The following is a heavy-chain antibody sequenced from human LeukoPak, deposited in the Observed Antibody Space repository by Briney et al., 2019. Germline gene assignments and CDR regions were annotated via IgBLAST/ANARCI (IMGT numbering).Heavy chain of an antibody. Sequence: GGSLRLSCAASGFTFRSYSMNWVRQAPGKGLEWVSSISSSSSYIYYADSVKGRFTISRDNAKNSLYLQMNSLRAEDTAVYYCARIGEGFYYYYGMDVWGQGTTVTVSS. CDR3: ARIGEGFYYYYGMDV. CDR2: ISSSSSYI. D-gene: IGHD3-10*01. J-gene: IGHJ6*02. V-gene: IGHV3-21*01. CDR1: GFTFRSYS.